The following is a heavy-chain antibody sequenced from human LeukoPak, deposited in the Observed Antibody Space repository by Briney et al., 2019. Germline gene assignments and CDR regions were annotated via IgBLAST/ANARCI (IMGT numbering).Heavy chain of an antibody. CDR2: ITPSSGGT. CDR3: ARDRGSSWYVDY. D-gene: IGHD6-13*01. J-gene: IGHJ4*02. CDR1: GYSFTRYY. V-gene: IGHV1-2*02. Sequence: ASVKVSCKTSGYSFTRYYIHWVRQAPGQGLEWMGWITPSSGGTEYAQKFQGRVTMTGDTSISTAYMELSRLRSDDTAVYYCARDRGSSWYVDYWGQGTLVTVSS.